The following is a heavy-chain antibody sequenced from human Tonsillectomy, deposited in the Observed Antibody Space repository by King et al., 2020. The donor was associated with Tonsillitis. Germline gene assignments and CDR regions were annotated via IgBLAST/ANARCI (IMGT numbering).Heavy chain of an antibody. CDR2: FIPIFGTG. CDR3: ARWAGDWYFDL. CDR1: GGTFSNYA. J-gene: IGHJ2*01. D-gene: IGHD6-19*01. Sequence: QLVQSGAEVKKPGSSVKVSCKASGGTFSNYAISWMRQAPGHGLEWMGGFIPIFGTGNYAQKFQGRVTITADESTSTAYMELSSLRSEDTAVYYCARWAGDWYFDLWGRGTLVTVSS. V-gene: IGHV1-69*01.